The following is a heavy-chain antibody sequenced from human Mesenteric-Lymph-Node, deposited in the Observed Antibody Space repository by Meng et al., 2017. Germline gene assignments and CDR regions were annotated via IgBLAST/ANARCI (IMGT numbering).Heavy chain of an antibody. J-gene: IGHJ4*02. CDR1: GFTFSSYA. V-gene: IGHV3-30*04. Sequence: GESLKISCAASGFTFSSYAMHWVRQAPGKGLEWVAVISYDGSNKYYADSVKGRFTISRDNSKNTLYLQMNSLRAEDTAVYYCARDPRGYSYGNYFDYWGQGTLVTVSS. CDR2: ISYDGSNK. CDR3: ARDPRGYSYGNYFDY. D-gene: IGHD5-18*01.